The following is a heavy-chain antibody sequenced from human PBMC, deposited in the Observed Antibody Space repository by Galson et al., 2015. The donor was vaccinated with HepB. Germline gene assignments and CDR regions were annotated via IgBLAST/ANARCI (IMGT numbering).Heavy chain of an antibody. V-gene: IGHV3-30*18. CDR2: ISDDGIKK. J-gene: IGHJ4*02. CDR1: GFTFSTYG. D-gene: IGHD3-16*01. CDR3: VKDFRYDYVWGSPDY. Sequence: SLRLSCAASGFTFSTYGMHWVRQPPGKGLEWLAVISDDGIKKYYADSVKGRFTISRDNSKNTLFLQMNSLRAEDTAVYYCVKDFRYDYVWGSPDYWGQGTLVTVSS.